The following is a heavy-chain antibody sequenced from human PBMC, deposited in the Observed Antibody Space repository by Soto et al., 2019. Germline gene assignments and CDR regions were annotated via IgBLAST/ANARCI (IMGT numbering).Heavy chain of an antibody. Sequence: QVQLQESGPGLVKPSQTLSLPCTVSGGSISSGDYYWSWIRQPPGKGLEWIGYIYYSGSTYYNPSLKSRVTISVDTPKNQFSLKLSSVTAAYTAVYYCARAPLSSWFDPWGQGTLVTVSS. J-gene: IGHJ5*02. D-gene: IGHD6-6*01. CDR1: GGSISSGDYY. CDR3: ARAPLSSWFDP. V-gene: IGHV4-30-4*01. CDR2: IYYSGST.